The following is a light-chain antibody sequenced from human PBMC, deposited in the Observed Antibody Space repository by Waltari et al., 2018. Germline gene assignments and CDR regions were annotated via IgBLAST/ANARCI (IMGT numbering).Light chain of an antibody. J-gene: IGLJ2*01. CDR3: SSYTSSGTVI. CDR1: GSDVGSYVY. CDR2: DVS. V-gene: IGLV2-14*03. Sequence: QSALTQPASVSGSPGQSITISCTGTGSDVGSYVYVSWYQQHPGKGPKLMIFDVSKRPSGVSNRFSGSNSGNTASLTISGLQAEDEGDYYCSSYTSSGTVIFGGGTKLTVL.